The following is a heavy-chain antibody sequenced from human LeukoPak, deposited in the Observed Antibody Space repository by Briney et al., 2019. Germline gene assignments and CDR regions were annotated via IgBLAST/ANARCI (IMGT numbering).Heavy chain of an antibody. V-gene: IGHV3-23*01. D-gene: IGHD6-19*01. CDR2: IGSDNKP. J-gene: IGHJ4*02. Sequence: GGSLRLSREASGFTFSAYAMTWVRQAPGKGLEWVSSIGSDNKPHYSESVKGRFAISRDNSKNTLYLQMNSLRAEDTAVYYCAKDSSGWYQHFDYWGQGTLVTVSS. CDR1: GFTFSAYA. CDR3: AKDSSGWYQHFDY.